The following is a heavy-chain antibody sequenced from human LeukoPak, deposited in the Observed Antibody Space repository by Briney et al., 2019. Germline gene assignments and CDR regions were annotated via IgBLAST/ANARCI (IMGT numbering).Heavy chain of an antibody. V-gene: IGHV1-46*01. CDR2: INPSGGST. CDR1: GYTFTSYG. D-gene: IGHD2-15*01. J-gene: IGHJ5*02. Sequence: ASVKVSCKASGYTFTSYGISWVRQAPGQGLEWMGIINPSGGSTSYAQKFQGRVTMTRDTSTSTVYMELSSLRSEDTAVYYCARDSRILRRIRTGNWFDPWGQGTLVTVSS. CDR3: ARDSRILRRIRTGNWFDP.